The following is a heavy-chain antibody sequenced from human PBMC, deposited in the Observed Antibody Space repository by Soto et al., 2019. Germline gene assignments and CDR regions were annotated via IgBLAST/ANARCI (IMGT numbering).Heavy chain of an antibody. CDR2: INPNSGGT. J-gene: IGHJ6*03. CDR1: GYTFTGYY. D-gene: IGHD2-15*01. Sequence: ASVQGSCKASGYTFTGYYMHWVRQAPGQGLEWMGWINPNSGGTNYAQKFQGWVTMTRDTSISTAYMELSRLRSDDTAVYYCARGALYCSGGSCSNYYYYYYMDVWGKGTTVTVSS. V-gene: IGHV1-2*04. CDR3: ARGALYCSGGSCSNYYYYYYMDV.